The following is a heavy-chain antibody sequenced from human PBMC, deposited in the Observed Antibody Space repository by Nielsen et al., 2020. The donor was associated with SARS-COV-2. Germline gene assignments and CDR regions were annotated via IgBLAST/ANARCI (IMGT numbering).Heavy chain of an antibody. CDR1: GFTFSSYW. CDR2: IKQDGSEK. D-gene: IGHD1-7*01. J-gene: IGHJ3*02. CDR3: ARDFAWNYDDAFDI. Sequence: GESLKISCAASGFTFSSYWMSWVRQAPGKVLEWVANIKQDGSEKYYVDSVKGRFTISRDNAKNSLYLQMNSLRAEDTAVYYCARDFAWNYDDAFDIWGQGTMVTVSS. V-gene: IGHV3-7*01.